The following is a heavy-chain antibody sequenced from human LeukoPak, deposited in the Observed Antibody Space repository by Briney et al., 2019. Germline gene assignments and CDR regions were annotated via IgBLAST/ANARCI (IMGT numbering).Heavy chain of an antibody. V-gene: IGHV3-74*01. CDR1: GFTFSSYW. CDR3: ARVRSAAAVDY. J-gene: IGHJ4*02. CDR2: INNDGSST. Sequence: GGSLRLSCAASGFTFSSYWMHWDRQAPGRGLVWVSRINNDGSSTSYADSVKGRFTIPRDNAKNTLHLQMNSLRAEDTAVYYCARVRSAAAVDYWGQGTLVTVSS.